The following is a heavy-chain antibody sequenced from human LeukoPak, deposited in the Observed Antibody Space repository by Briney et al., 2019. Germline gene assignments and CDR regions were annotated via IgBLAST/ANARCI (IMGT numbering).Heavy chain of an antibody. J-gene: IGHJ4*02. CDR2: ISSSGGST. CDR1: GFTFSTYA. V-gene: IGHV3-23*01. D-gene: IGHD3-22*01. CDR3: AKDKGITMIVVVITTFDY. Sequence: GESLILSCAASGFTFSTYAMSWVRQAPGKGPEWVSSISSSGGSTYYRDSVKGRFTISRDNSKNTLYLQMNSLRAEDTAVYYCAKDKGITMIVVVITTFDYWGQGTLVTVSS.